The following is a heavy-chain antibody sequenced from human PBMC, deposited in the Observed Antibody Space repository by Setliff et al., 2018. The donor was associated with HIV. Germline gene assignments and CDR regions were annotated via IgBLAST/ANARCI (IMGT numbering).Heavy chain of an antibody. D-gene: IGHD1-26*01. CDR2: ITHDGAKT. Sequence: TGGSLRLSCEASGLTFSMSTFHWVRQAPGKGLEYVSAITHDGAKTYYADSVKGRFTISRDNSKNTVYLQMGSLRVEDMAVYHCARGTPRGSYDYWGQGTPVTVSS. CDR3: ARGTPRGSYDY. J-gene: IGHJ4*02. CDR1: GLTFSMST. V-gene: IGHV3-64*02.